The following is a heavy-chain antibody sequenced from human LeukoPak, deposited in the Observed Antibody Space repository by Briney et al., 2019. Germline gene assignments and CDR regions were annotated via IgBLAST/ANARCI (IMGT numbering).Heavy chain of an antibody. Sequence: SDTLSLTCTVSGGSISSYYWSWIRQPPGKGLEWIGYIYYSGSTNYNPSLKSRVTISVDTSKNQFSLKLSSVTAADTAVYYCASCTYYGSGSYFFDYWGQGTLVTVSS. D-gene: IGHD3-10*01. CDR1: GGSISSYY. CDR3: ASCTYYGSGSYFFDY. CDR2: IYYSGST. V-gene: IGHV4-59*08. J-gene: IGHJ4*02.